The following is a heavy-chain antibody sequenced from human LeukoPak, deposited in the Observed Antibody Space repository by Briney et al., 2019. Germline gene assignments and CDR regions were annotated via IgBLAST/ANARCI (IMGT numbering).Heavy chain of an antibody. CDR1: GFTFRNYG. J-gene: IGHJ4*02. D-gene: IGHD3-10*01. CDR3: ATLRYGSGSYYADY. CDR2: ISYDGSNK. Sequence: GSLRLSCAASGFTFRNYGMHWVRQAPGKGLEWVSIISYDGSNKCYADSVKGRFTISRDNSKSTLYLQMNSLRTEDTAIYFCATLRYGSGSYYADYWGQGAQVTVSS. V-gene: IGHV3-30*03.